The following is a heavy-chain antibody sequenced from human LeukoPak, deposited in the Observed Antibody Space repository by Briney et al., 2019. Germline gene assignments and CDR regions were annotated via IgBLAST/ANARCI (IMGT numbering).Heavy chain of an antibody. CDR1: GYTFTSYG. D-gene: IGHD3-22*01. CDR3: ARDGDYYDSSGYYLFDY. CDR2: ISAYNGIT. Sequence: ASVKVSCKASGYTFTSYGISWVRQAPGQGLEWMGWISAYNGITNYAQKLQGRVTMTTDTSTSTAYMELRSLRSDDTAVYYCARDGDYYDSSGYYLFDYWGQGTLVTVSS. V-gene: IGHV1-18*01. J-gene: IGHJ4*02.